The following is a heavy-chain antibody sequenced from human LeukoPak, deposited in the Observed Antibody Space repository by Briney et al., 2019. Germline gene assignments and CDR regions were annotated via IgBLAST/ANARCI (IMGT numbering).Heavy chain of an antibody. V-gene: IGHV3-30*03. CDR1: GFTFSSYG. CDR2: ISYDGSNK. Sequence: GGSLRLSCAASGFTFSSYGMHWVRQAPGKGLEWVAVISYDGSNKYYADSVKGRFTISRDNSKNTLYLQMNSLRAEDTAVYYCARTAARRFDYWGQGTLVTVSS. CDR3: ARTAARRFDY. J-gene: IGHJ4*02. D-gene: IGHD6-6*01.